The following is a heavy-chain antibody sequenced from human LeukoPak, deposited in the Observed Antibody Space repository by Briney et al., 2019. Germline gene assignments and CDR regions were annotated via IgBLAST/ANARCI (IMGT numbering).Heavy chain of an antibody. CDR2: ISGSSSYI. CDR1: GFTFSSYS. V-gene: IGHV3-21*01. J-gene: IGHJ3*02. D-gene: IGHD6-19*01. CDR3: ARDPYSSGWYKDAFDI. Sequence: GESLRLSCAASGFTFSSYSMNWVRQAPGKGLEWVSSISGSSSYINYADSVRGRFTISRDNAQNSLFLQLNSLRAEDTAVYYCARDPYSSGWYKDAFDIWGQGTMVTVSS.